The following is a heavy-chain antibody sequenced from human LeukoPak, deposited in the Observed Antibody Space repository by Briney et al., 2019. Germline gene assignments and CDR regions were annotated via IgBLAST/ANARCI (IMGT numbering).Heavy chain of an antibody. Sequence: GGSLRLSCAASGFTFSSYAMHWVRQAPGKGLEWVAVISYDGINKNYADSVKGRFTISRDNSKSTICLQMNSLRAEDMAVYYCARGYCRSTSCYYYGVDVWGQGTTVTVSS. CDR3: ARGYCRSTSCYYYGVDV. D-gene: IGHD2-2*01. CDR2: ISYDGINK. J-gene: IGHJ6*02. V-gene: IGHV3-30-3*01. CDR1: GFTFSSYA.